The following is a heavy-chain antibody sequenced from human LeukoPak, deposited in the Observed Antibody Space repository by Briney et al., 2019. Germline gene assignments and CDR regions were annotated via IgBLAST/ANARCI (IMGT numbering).Heavy chain of an antibody. CDR1: GFGFSNYW. J-gene: IGHJ4*02. CDR3: ARDKVTY. V-gene: IGHV3-7*01. Sequence: PGGSLRLSCAASGFGFSNYWMSWVRQAPGKGLEWVAHITKDGSEKYYVDSVKGRFTISRGNAKNSLFLQVDSLTVEDTAVYYCARDKVTYWGQGTLVTVSS. CDR2: ITKDGSEK.